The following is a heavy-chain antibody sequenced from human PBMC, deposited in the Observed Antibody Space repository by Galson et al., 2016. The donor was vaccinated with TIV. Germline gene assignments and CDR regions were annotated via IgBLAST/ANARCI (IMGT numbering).Heavy chain of an antibody. CDR1: GYTFSDYY. Sequence: SVKVSCKASGYTFSDYYMHWVQQAPGQGLEWMGWINPNTGGTNYAQKFQGWVSMTRDTSINTAYMELSRLKSDDTAVYYCARDDGYTSGSDYWGQGTQVTVSS. CDR2: INPNTGGT. V-gene: IGHV1-2*04. CDR3: ARDDGYTSGSDY. J-gene: IGHJ4*02. D-gene: IGHD6-19*01.